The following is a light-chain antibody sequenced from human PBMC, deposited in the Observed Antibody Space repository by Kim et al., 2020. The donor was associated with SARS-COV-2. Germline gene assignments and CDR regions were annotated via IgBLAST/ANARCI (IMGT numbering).Light chain of an antibody. J-gene: IGLJ3*02. V-gene: IGLV2-8*01. CDR3: SSYAASNNLV. CDR1: NSDVGGYDS. CDR2: QVN. Sequence: GQSVPISCTGTNSDVGGYDSVSWYQQYPDKAPKLMIYQVNRRPSGVPDRFSGSKSGNTASLIVSGLQAEDEAHYYCSSYAASNNLVFGGGTQLTVL.